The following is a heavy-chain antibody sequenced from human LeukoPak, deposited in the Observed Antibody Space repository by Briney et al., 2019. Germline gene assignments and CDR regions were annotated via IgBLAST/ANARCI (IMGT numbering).Heavy chain of an antibody. CDR3: ARVRRNTAMAHFDY. D-gene: IGHD5-18*01. CDR2: INHSGST. CDR1: GFTFSNAW. Sequence: GSLRLSCAASGFTFSNAWMSWVRQAPGKGLEWIGEINHSGSTNYNPSLKSRVTISVDTSKNQFSLKLSSVTAADTAVYYCARVRRNTAMAHFDYWGQGTLVTVSS. J-gene: IGHJ4*02. V-gene: IGHV4-34*01.